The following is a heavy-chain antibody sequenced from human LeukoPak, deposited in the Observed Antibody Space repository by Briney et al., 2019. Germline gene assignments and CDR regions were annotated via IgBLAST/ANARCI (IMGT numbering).Heavy chain of an antibody. V-gene: IGHV3-21*01. CDR2: ISSSSSYI. Sequence: GGSLRLSCAASGFTSSSYSMNWVRQAPGKGLEWVSSISSSSSYIYYADSVKGRFTISRDNAKNSLYLQMNSLRAEDTAVYYCARDGGDILTGYTFPFDYWGQGTLVTVSS. D-gene: IGHD3-9*01. CDR3: ARDGGDILTGYTFPFDY. J-gene: IGHJ4*02. CDR1: GFTSSSYS.